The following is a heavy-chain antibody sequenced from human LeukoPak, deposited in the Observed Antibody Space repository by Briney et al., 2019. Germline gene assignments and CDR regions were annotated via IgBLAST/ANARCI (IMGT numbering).Heavy chain of an antibody. V-gene: IGHV3-30-3*01. Sequence: GGSLRLSCAASGFTFSDYYMSWIRQAPGKGLEWVAVISYDGSNKYYADSVKGRFTISRDNSKNTLYLQMNSLRAEDTAVYYCARETGFQWELLAIDAFDIWGQGTMVTVSS. CDR3: ARETGFQWELLAIDAFDI. CDR1: GFTFSDYY. D-gene: IGHD1-26*01. J-gene: IGHJ3*02. CDR2: ISYDGSNK.